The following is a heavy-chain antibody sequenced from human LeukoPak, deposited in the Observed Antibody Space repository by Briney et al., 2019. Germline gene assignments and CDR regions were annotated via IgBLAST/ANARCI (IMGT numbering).Heavy chain of an antibody. CDR1: GFTFSDLN. J-gene: IGHJ4*02. Sequence: GGSLRLSCAAFGFTFSDLNMDWVGQAQGKGRGWVGRTRNKANRYSTEYAASVKGRFTISRDDSKNSLYLQMNSLKTEDTAVYYCARSPVGTTPFDYWGQGTLVTVSS. D-gene: IGHD1-26*01. V-gene: IGHV3-72*01. CDR2: TRNKANRYST. CDR3: ARSPVGTTPFDY.